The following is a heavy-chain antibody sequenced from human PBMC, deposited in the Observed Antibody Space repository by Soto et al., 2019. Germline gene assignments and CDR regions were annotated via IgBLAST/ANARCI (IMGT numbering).Heavy chain of an antibody. D-gene: IGHD6-19*01. J-gene: IGHJ4*02. V-gene: IGHV4-59*08. CDR3: ARSKYSSGWYSLYYFDY. CDR1: GDSISSYS. Sequence: SETLSLTCTVSGDSISSYSWSWIRQPPGKGLEWIGNIHYNGNTNYSPSLKSRVTISVDTSKNQFSLKLSSVTAADTAVYYCARSKYSSGWYSLYYFDYWGQGTLVTVSS. CDR2: IHYNGNT.